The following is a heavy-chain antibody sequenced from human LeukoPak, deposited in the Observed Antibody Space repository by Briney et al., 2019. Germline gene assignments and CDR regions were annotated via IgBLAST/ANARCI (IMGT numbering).Heavy chain of an antibody. CDR1: GYTFTSYG. D-gene: IGHD3-9*01. J-gene: IGHJ3*02. Sequence: ASVKVSCKASGYTFTSYGISWVRQAPGQGLEWMGWISAYNGNTNYAQKLQGRVTMTTDTSTSTAYMELRSLRSDDTAVYYCARANFDWSNDAFDIWGQGTMVTVSP. CDR2: ISAYNGNT. CDR3: ARANFDWSNDAFDI. V-gene: IGHV1-18*01.